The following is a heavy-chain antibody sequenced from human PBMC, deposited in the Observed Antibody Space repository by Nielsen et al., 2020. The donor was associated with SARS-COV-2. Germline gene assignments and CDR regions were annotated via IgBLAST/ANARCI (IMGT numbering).Heavy chain of an antibody. CDR3: ARLRYSSGLDY. J-gene: IGHJ4*02. D-gene: IGHD6-19*01. CDR1: GGSISSSSYY. V-gene: IGHV4-39*01. Sequence: EALKISCTVSGGSISSSSYYWGWIRQPPGKGLEWIGSIYYSGSTYYNPSLKSRVTISVDTSKNQFSLKLSSVTAADTAVYYCARLRYSSGLDYWGQGTLVTVSS. CDR2: IYYSGST.